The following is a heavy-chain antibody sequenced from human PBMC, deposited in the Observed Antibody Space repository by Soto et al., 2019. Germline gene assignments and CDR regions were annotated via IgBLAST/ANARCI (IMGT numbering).Heavy chain of an antibody. CDR2: IKEDGSER. J-gene: IGHJ4*02. CDR1: GFTFSTYW. CDR3: VGGNGFDY. V-gene: IGHV3-7*01. Sequence: EVQLMESGGGLVQPGGSLRLSCAGFGFTFSTYWMTWVRQAPGKGLEWVANIKEDGSERYYVDSVKGRFTISRDNAKNSLYLQMNSLRTEDTAVYYCVGGNGFDYWGQGTMVTVSS. D-gene: IGHD5-12*01.